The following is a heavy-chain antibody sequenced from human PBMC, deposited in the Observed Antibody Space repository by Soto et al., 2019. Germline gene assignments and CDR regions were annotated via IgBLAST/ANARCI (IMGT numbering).Heavy chain of an antibody. CDR3: ASVFPTVTTTGHNGY. J-gene: IGHJ4*02. CDR2: ISSSSSYI. V-gene: IGHV3-21*01. Sequence: EVQLVESGGGLVKPGGSLRLSCAASGFTFSSYSMNWVRQAPGKGLEWVSSISSSSSYIYYADSVKGRFTISRDNAKHSLYREMNSLRAEDTAVYYCASVFPTVTTTGHNGYWGQGTLVTGSS. CDR1: GFTFSSYS. D-gene: IGHD4-17*01.